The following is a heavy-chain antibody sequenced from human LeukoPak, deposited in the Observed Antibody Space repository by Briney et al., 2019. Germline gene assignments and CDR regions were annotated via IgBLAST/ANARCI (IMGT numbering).Heavy chain of an antibody. CDR1: GGTFSNCG. CDR3: ASFLVSGLDATNKYYYYYGMDV. J-gene: IGHJ6*02. V-gene: IGHV1-69*13. D-gene: IGHD2-15*01. CDR2: IIPIFGTT. Sequence: SVRVSCTASGGTFSNCGISWVREAPGQGLEWMGGIIPIFGTTNYAQKFQGRVTITADESTSTAYMELSSLRSEDTAVYYCASFLVSGLDATNKYYYYYGMDVWGQGTTVTVSS.